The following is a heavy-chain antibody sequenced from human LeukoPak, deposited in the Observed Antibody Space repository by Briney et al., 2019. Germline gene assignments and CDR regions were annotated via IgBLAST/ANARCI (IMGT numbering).Heavy chain of an antibody. CDR3: ASPRTEAVAAP. CDR2: ISGGSSDI. CDR1: GFTVSSNY. Sequence: GGSLRLSCAASGFTVSSNYMSWVRQAPGKGLEWVSSISGGSSDIYYADSVKGRFTISRDNSKNTLYLQMNSLRAEDTAVYYCASPRTEAVAAPWGQGTLVTVSS. V-gene: IGHV3-21*04. J-gene: IGHJ5*02. D-gene: IGHD6-19*01.